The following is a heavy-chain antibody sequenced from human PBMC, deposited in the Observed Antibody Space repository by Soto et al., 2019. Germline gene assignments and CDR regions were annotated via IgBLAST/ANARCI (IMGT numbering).Heavy chain of an antibody. CDR2: INPNNGGT. CDR3: ARSLTMAGGIDY. D-gene: IGHD3-10*02. Sequence: QVELVQSGAEVKKPGASVKVSCKASGYAFTGYYMYWVRQAPGQGLEWMGWINPNNGGTNYAQKFQGRVTMTSDTSISTAYMILSSLRSYDTAGYYCARSLTMAGGIDYWGQGALVTVSS. CDR1: GYAFTGYY. V-gene: IGHV1-2*02. J-gene: IGHJ4*02.